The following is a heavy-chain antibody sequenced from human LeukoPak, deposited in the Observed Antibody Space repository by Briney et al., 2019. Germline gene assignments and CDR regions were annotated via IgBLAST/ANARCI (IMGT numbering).Heavy chain of an antibody. V-gene: IGHV3-53*01. CDR3: AREGREDYYGSGSYPVEGWFDP. Sequence: PGGSLRLSCAASGFTVSSNYMSWVRPAPGEGLELVSVIYSGGSTYYADSVKGRFTISRDNSKNTLYLQMNSLRAEDTAVYYCAREGREDYYGSGSYPVEGWFDPWGQGTLVTVSS. CDR1: GFTVSSNY. D-gene: IGHD3-10*01. CDR2: IYSGGST. J-gene: IGHJ5*02.